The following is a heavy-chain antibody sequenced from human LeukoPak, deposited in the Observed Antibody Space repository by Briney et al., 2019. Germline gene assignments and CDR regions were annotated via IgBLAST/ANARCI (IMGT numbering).Heavy chain of an antibody. CDR2: ISGSGGST. D-gene: IGHD5-24*01. J-gene: IGHJ4*02. CDR1: GFTFSSYA. V-gene: IGHV3-23*01. CDR3: ATPIEMATIIGFDY. Sequence: GGSLRLSCAASGFTFSSYAMSWVRQTPGKGLEWVSAISGSGGSTYYADSVKGRFTISRDNSKNTLYLQMNSLRSEDTAVYYCATPIEMATIIGFDYWGQGTLVTVSS.